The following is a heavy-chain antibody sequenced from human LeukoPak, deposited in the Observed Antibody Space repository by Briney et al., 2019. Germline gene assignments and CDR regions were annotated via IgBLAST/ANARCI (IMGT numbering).Heavy chain of an antibody. Sequence: GESLKISCKGPGYSFTSCWIGWVRQMPGKGLEWMGIIYPGDSDTRYSPSFQGQVTISADKSISTAYLQWSSLKASDTAMYYCTRHVGGYCSSTSCQTGSEPGPLYGMDVWGQGTTVTVSS. D-gene: IGHD2-2*01. J-gene: IGHJ6*02. CDR2: IYPGDSDT. CDR3: TRHVGGYCSSTSCQTGSEPGPLYGMDV. CDR1: GYSFTSCW. V-gene: IGHV5-51*01.